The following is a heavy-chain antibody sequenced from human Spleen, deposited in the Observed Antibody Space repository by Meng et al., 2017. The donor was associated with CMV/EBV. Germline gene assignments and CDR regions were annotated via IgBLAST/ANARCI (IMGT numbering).Heavy chain of an antibody. D-gene: IGHD5-12*01. J-gene: IGHJ6*02. CDR2: IISIFGTA. CDR1: GGTFSSYA. V-gene: IGHV1-69*05. CDR3: ATRSPGYSGYDLSNYGMDV. Sequence: SVKVSCKASGGTFSSYAISWVRQAPGQGLEWMGGIISIFGTANYAQKFQGRVTITTDESTSTAYMELSSLRSEDTAVYYCATRSPGYSGYDLSNYGMDVWGQGTTVTVSS.